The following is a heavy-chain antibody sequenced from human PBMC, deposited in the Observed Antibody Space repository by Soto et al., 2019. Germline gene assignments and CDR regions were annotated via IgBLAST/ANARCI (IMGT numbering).Heavy chain of an antibody. J-gene: IGHJ5*02. CDR2: ISWNGAAM. CDR3: ARDDYTYGVS. CDR1: GFTVDDYA. Sequence: EVQLVESGGGLVQPGRSLRLSCVASGFTVDDYAMHWVRQVPGKGLEWVSGISWNGAAMGYGDSVKGRFTISRDNTKNTLYLQKDSLRAGDTAVYYCARDDYTYGVSWGQGTLVTVSS. V-gene: IGHV3-9*01. D-gene: IGHD5-18*01.